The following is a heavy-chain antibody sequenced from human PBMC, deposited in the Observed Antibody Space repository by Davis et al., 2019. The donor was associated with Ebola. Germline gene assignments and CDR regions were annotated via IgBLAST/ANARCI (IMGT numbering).Heavy chain of an antibody. D-gene: IGHD5-12*01. J-gene: IGHJ4*01. CDR2: IDPDGTGT. V-gene: IGHV3-74*01. CDR1: GFTFSSYP. CDR3: VRDSGYYSHDY. Sequence: GESLKISCAASGFTFSSYPMSWVRQAPGKGLVWVARIDPDGTGTNYADSVKGRFTISRDNAKNTLSLQMNSLRVEDTAVYYCVRDSGYYSHDYWGHGTLVTVSS.